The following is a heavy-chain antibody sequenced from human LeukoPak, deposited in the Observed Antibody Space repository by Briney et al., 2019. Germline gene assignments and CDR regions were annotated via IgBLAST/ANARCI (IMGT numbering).Heavy chain of an antibody. V-gene: IGHV3-20*03. CDR2: YNWNGGST. D-gene: IGHD6-19*01. CDR1: GFTFDDYG. J-gene: IGHJ6*03. Sequence: RPGRSLRLSFAASGFTFDDYGMSSVRPPRRKGLELVSCYNWNGGSTGYADSVTGRFTISRDNAKNTLYLQMNSLRDEDTALYYCASNSSGWTDPKNYYMDVWGKGTTVTVSS. CDR3: ASNSSGWTDPKNYYMDV.